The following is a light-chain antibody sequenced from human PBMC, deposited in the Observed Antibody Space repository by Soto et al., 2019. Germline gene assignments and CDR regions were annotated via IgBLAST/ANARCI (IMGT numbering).Light chain of an antibody. CDR2: HVS. Sequence: QSALTQPRSVSGSPGQSVTISCTGAGTDVGQYNYVSWYQQHPGKAPKLLIHHVSRRPSGVPARFSGSKSGNTASLTVSGLQTEDEADYYCSSYGGFNNVLFGGGTKLTVL. V-gene: IGLV2-8*01. CDR3: SSYGGFNNVL. CDR1: GTDVGQYNY. J-gene: IGLJ2*01.